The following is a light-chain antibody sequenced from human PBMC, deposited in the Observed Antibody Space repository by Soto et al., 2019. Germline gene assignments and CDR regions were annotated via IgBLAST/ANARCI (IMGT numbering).Light chain of an antibody. CDR1: KNDIGVYDF. Sequence: QSALAQPPSASGSPGQSVTISCTGTKNDIGVYDFVSWYQHHPGKAPRLIIYEVVQRPSGVPDRFSGSKSGNTASLTVSGLQAADEAHYFCKSYAGSNTYVFGRGTKVTVL. CDR2: EVV. V-gene: IGLV2-8*01. J-gene: IGLJ1*01. CDR3: KSYAGSNTYV.